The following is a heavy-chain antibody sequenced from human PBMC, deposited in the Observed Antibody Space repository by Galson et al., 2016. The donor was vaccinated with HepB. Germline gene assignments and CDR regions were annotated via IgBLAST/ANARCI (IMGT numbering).Heavy chain of an antibody. J-gene: IGHJ4*02. CDR3: ARQPIPDTVLVNYFDY. Sequence: TLSLTCSVSGGSINSGSYYWTWIRQPAGMGLEYTGRISISGSTNYNPSLRRRVTMSLDTSKNQFSLRLRSVTAADTAVYYCARQPIPDTVLVNYFDYWGQGTLVTVSS. CDR2: ISISGST. D-gene: IGHD3-9*01. CDR1: GGSINSGSYY. V-gene: IGHV4-61*02.